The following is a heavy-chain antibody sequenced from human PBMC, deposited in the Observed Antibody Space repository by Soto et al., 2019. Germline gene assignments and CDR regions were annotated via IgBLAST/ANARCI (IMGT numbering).Heavy chain of an antibody. V-gene: IGHV1-2*04. J-gene: IGHJ3*02. CDR2: INPNSGGT. Sequence: ASVKVSCKASGYTFTGYYMHWVRQAPGQGLEWMGWINPNSGGTNYAQKFQGWVTMTRDTSISTAYMELSRLRSDDTAVYYCARSKPGGEDDAFDIWGQGTMVTVSS. CDR3: ARSKPGGEDDAFDI. CDR1: GYTFTGYY. D-gene: IGHD7-27*01.